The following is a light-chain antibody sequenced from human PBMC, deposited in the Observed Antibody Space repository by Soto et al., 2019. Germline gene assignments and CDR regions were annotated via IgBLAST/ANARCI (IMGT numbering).Light chain of an antibody. CDR3: QSYDSSNLYV. Sequence: NFMLTQPHSVSESPGKTVTISCTRSSGNIASNSVHWYQQRPASSPTAVIYEDNQRPSGVPDRFSGSIDSSSNSASLTISGLKTEDEADYYCQSYDSSNLYVFGTGTKLTVL. V-gene: IGLV6-57*01. CDR1: SGNIASNS. J-gene: IGLJ1*01. CDR2: EDN.